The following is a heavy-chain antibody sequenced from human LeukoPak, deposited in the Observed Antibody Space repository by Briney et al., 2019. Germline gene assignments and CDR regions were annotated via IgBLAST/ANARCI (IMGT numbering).Heavy chain of an antibody. CDR1: VFTFSSYA. CDR3: ARDKGLRFLEWLLWE. V-gene: IGHV3-30-3*01. D-gene: IGHD3-3*01. Sequence: PGGALRLSCAASVFTFSSYAMHGVRQAPGKGLEWVAVISYDGSNKYYADSVKGRFTISRDNSKNTLYLQMHSVRAEDTAVYYCARDKGLRFLEWLLWEWGQGTLVTVSS. CDR2: ISYDGSNK. J-gene: IGHJ4*02.